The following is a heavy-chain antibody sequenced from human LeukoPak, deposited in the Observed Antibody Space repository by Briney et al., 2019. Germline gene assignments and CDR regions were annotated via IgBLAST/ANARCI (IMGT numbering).Heavy chain of an antibody. D-gene: IGHD3-9*01. Sequence: GASVKVSCKVVEYSFTGYHLHWMRQAPGQGLEWMGWISTYNGDTNYAQKFQGRVTMTTDTSTNTAYIELRSLTSDDTAAYYCAREWWGYDVLTGDNWFDPWGQGTLVIVSS. V-gene: IGHV1-18*04. CDR3: AREWWGYDVLTGDNWFDP. CDR2: ISTYNGDT. J-gene: IGHJ5*02. CDR1: EYSFTGYH.